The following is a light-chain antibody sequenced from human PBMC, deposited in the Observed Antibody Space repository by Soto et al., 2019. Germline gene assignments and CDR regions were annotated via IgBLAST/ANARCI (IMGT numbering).Light chain of an antibody. CDR3: HQRQRWPRT. V-gene: IGKV3D-20*02. CDR1: QSVSSSY. CDR2: EAS. Sequence: PGERAALSCRASQSVSSSYLAWYQQKPGQAPRLIIYEASNRAAGIPARFSGSGSGTDLTITITSLEPEDCELYDGHQRQRWPRTFGQGTKVDIK. J-gene: IGKJ1*01.